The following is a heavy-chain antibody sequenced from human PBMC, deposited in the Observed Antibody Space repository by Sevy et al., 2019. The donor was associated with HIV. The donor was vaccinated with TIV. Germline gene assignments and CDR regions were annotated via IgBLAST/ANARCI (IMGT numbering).Heavy chain of an antibody. V-gene: IGHV3-66*02. CDR1: GFTVNDKY. CDR3: VNLFLSYRSGWSYFDY. CDR2: IFSSGST. J-gene: IGHJ4*02. Sequence: GGSLRLSCAISGFTVNDKYIIWVRQAPGKGLEWVSVIFSSGSTYYADSAKGRLSISRDNSKNTLDLHMYSVRAEDTAVDYCVNLFLSYRSGWSYFDYWGQGTLVTVSS. D-gene: IGHD6-19*01.